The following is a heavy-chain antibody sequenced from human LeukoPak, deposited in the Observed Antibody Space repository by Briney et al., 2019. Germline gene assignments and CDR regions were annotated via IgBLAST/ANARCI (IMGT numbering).Heavy chain of an antibody. CDR1: GVSISAYY. D-gene: IGHD4-23*01. V-gene: IGHV4-4*07. CDR3: ARGLSTVVTQGFQH. J-gene: IGHJ1*01. CDR2: IYPGESIYASENT. Sequence: SETLSLTCSVSGVSISAYYWSWIRQPAGKGLEWIGRIYPGESIYASENTNYNPSLKSRVSMSGDTSKNQVSLKLSSVTAADTAVYYCARGLSTVVTQGFQHWGQGTLVTVSS.